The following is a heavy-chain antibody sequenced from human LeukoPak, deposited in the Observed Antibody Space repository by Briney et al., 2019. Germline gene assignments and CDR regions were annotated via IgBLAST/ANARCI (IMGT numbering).Heavy chain of an antibody. CDR2: IRYDGSNK. CDR3: ARGRRSGGITMIRGVKDRGWFDP. V-gene: IGHV3-30*02. J-gene: IGHJ5*02. Sequence: PGGTLRLSCAASGITFSSYGMGWVRQAPGKGLEWVAHIRYDGSNKYYADSVKGRFTISRDDSKKMLYLQMNSLRPEDTAVYYCARGRRSGGITMIRGVKDRGWFDPWGQGTLVTVSS. D-gene: IGHD3-10*01. CDR1: GITFSSYG.